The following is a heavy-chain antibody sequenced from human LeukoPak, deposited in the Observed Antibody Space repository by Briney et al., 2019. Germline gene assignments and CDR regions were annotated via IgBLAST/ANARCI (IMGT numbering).Heavy chain of an antibody. V-gene: IGHV4-34*01. Sequence: PSETLSLTCSVYGGSFSDYYWSWIRQPPGKGLEWIGEISHSGSTKFNPSPKSRVTISVDTSRNQFSLNLTSVTAADTAVYYCARAGLSIFGMITPNWFDPWGQGTLVSVSS. J-gene: IGHJ5*02. CDR3: ARAGLSIFGMITPNWFDP. CDR2: ISHSGST. D-gene: IGHD3-3*01. CDR1: GGSFSDYY.